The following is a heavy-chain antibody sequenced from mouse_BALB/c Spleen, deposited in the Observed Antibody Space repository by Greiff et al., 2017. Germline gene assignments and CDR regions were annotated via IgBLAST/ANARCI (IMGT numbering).Heavy chain of an antibody. Sequence: EVQLQQSGPELVKPGASVKMSCKASGYTFTSYVMHWVKQKPGQGLEWIGYINPYNDGTKYNEKFKGKATLTSDKSSSTAYMELSSLTSEDSAVYYCARGVYYGYDGRVFDYWGQGTTLTVSS. V-gene: IGHV1-14*01. D-gene: IGHD2-2*01. CDR3: ARGVYYGYDGRVFDY. CDR1: GYTFTSYV. J-gene: IGHJ2*01. CDR2: INPYNDGT.